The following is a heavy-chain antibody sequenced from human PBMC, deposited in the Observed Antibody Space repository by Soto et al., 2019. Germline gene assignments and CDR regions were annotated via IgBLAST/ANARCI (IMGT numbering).Heavy chain of an antibody. D-gene: IGHD3-22*01. Sequence: QVQLVQSGAEVKKPGSSVKVSCKASGGTFSSYAISWVRQAPGQGLEWMGGIIPIFGTADYAQKFQGRVTITAAESTSTDYMELSSLRSEDTAVYYCASHYDSSGYYYRGLDYWGQGTLVTVSS. CDR3: ASHYDSSGYYYRGLDY. V-gene: IGHV1-69*12. J-gene: IGHJ4*02. CDR2: IIPIFGTA. CDR1: GGTFSSYA.